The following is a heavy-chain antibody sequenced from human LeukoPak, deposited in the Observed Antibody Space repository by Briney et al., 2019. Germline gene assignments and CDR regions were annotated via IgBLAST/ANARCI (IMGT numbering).Heavy chain of an antibody. D-gene: IGHD3-10*01. CDR2: ISYDGSNK. Sequence: PGGSLRLSCAASGFTFSSYGMHWVRQAPGKGLEWVAVISYDGSNKYYADSVKGRFTISRDNSKNTLYLQMNSLRAEDTAVYYCAKGKLTLDMVRGVKGYYYYMDVWGKGTTVTISS. J-gene: IGHJ6*03. V-gene: IGHV3-30*18. CDR3: AKGKLTLDMVRGVKGYYYYMDV. CDR1: GFTFSSYG.